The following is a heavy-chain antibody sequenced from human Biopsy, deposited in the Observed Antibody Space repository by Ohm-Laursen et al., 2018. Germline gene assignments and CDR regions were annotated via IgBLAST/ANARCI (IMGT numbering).Heavy chain of an antibody. CDR1: GGSITNYY. CDR3: ATGGQWPKPYLNWFDP. CDR2: MYYNEGT. D-gene: IGHD6-19*01. J-gene: IGHJ5*02. V-gene: IGHV4-59*07. Sequence: SDTLPLTCTVSGGSITNYYWSWIRQPPGKGLEYIGYMYYNEGTNYNPSLKSRVTISVDTSKNQFSLKLISVTPADTAVYYCATGGQWPKPYLNWFDPWGQGTLVTVSS.